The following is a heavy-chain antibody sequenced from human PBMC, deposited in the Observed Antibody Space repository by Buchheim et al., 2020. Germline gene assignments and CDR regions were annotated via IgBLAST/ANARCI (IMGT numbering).Heavy chain of an antibody. CDR3: AKVGIVVVTARGYFDY. D-gene: IGHD2-21*02. CDR1: GFTFSSYA. V-gene: IGHV3-23*01. CDR2: ISGSGGST. J-gene: IGHJ4*02. Sequence: EVQPLESGEGLVQPGGSLRLSCAASGFTFSSYAMSWVRQAPGKGLEWVSAISGSGGSTYYADSVKGRFTISRDNSKNTLYLQMNSLRAEDTAVYYCAKVGIVVVTARGYFDYWGQGTL.